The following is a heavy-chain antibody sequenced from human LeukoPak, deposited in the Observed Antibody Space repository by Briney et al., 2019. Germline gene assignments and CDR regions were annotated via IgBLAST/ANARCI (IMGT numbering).Heavy chain of an antibody. CDR3: ARDRRAIYLPDAFDI. Sequence: PGGSLRLSCAASGFTFSSYSMNWVRQAPGKGLEWVSSISSSSSYIYYADSVKGRFTISRDNAKNSLYLQMNSLRAEDTAVYYCARDRRAIYLPDAFDIWGQGTMVTVSS. J-gene: IGHJ3*02. CDR2: ISSSSSYI. V-gene: IGHV3-21*01. CDR1: GFTFSSYS. D-gene: IGHD4/OR15-4a*01.